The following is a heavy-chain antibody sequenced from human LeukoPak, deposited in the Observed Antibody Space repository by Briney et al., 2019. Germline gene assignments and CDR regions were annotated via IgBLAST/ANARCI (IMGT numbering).Heavy chain of an antibody. D-gene: IGHD6-13*01. CDR2: MNPISGNT. Sequence: ASVKVSCKASGYTFTSYDINWVRQATGQGLEWMGWMNPISGNTGYAQKFQGRVTMTRSTSISTAYMELSSLRSEDTAVYYCARASGYSSSWYPRWGQGTLVTVSS. CDR3: ARASGYSSSWYPR. V-gene: IGHV1-8*01. J-gene: IGHJ4*02. CDR1: GYTFTSYD.